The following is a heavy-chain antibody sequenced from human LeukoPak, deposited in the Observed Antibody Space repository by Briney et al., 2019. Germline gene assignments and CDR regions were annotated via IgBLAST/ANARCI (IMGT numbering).Heavy chain of an antibody. CDR3: ARGFLTDAFDI. D-gene: IGHD2/OR15-2a*01. V-gene: IGHV3-48*01. CDR2: ISSSSSTI. Sequence: GGSLRLSCAASGFTFSSYSMNWVRQAPGKGLEWVSYISSSSSTIYYADSVKGRFTISRDNAKNSLYLQMNSLRAEDTAVYYCARGFLTDAFDIWGQGTMVTVSS. J-gene: IGHJ3*02. CDR1: GFTFSSYS.